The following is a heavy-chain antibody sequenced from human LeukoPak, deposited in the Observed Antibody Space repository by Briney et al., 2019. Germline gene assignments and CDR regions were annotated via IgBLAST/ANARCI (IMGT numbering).Heavy chain of an antibody. J-gene: IGHJ4*02. Sequence: GGSLRLSCAASGVSISSYAMSWVCQAPGKGLEWVSAVSGSGGNTYYADSVKGRLTISRDNSNTTLYLQMSSLRPEDTAVYCCAKDPVEQQLVRDFDHWGQGTLLSVSS. V-gene: IGHV3-23*01. D-gene: IGHD6-13*01. CDR2: VSGSGGNT. CDR3: AKDPVEQQLVRDFDH. CDR1: GVSISSYA.